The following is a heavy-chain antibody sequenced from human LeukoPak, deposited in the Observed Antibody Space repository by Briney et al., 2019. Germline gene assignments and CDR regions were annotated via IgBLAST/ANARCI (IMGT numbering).Heavy chain of an antibody. D-gene: IGHD2-21*02. Sequence: GGSLRLSCAASGFTFSSYAMHWVRQAPGKGLEWVAVISYDGSNKYYADSVKGRFTISRDNSKNTLYLQMNSLRAEDTAVYYCARDTESHVVVTAIFAYWGQGTLVTVSS. CDR2: ISYDGSNK. V-gene: IGHV3-30*01. J-gene: IGHJ4*02. CDR3: ARDTESHVVVTAIFAY. CDR1: GFTFSSYA.